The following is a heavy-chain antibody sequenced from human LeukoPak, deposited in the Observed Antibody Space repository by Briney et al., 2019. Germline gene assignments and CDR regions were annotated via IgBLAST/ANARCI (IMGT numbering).Heavy chain of an antibody. Sequence: PSETLSLTWTVSGYSISSGYYWGWIRQPPGKGLEWIGSIYHSGSTYYNPSLKSRVTISVDTSKNQFSLKLSSVTAAGTGVYYCARVNNWNDCDWFDPWGQGTLVTVSS. J-gene: IGHJ5*02. D-gene: IGHD1-1*01. CDR1: GYSISSGYY. CDR3: ARVNNWNDCDWFDP. V-gene: IGHV4-38-2*02. CDR2: IYHSGST.